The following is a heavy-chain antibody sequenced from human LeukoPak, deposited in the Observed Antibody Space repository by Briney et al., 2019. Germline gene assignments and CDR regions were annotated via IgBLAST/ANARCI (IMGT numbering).Heavy chain of an antibody. CDR3: AGHCTNGVCHTSQH. V-gene: IGHV1-24*01. J-gene: IGHJ4*02. CDR2: FDPEDGET. CDR1: GYTLTELS. D-gene: IGHD2-8*01. Sequence: GASVKVSCKVSGYTLTELSMHWVRQAPGKGLEWMGGFDPEDGETIYAQKFQGRVTMTEDTSTDTAYMELSSLRSEDTAVYYCAGHCTNGVCHTSQHWGQGTLVTVSS.